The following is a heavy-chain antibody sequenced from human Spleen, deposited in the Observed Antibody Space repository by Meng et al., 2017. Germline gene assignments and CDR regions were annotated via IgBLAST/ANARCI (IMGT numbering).Heavy chain of an antibody. V-gene: IGHV1-18*01. D-gene: IGHD3-10*01. Sequence: QVQLGQSGADVKMPGASVKVSCKASDYTFTGYGDIWVRQAPGQGLEWMAWLGAHDGDTSHAPKFQGRVTVSADRPTATAYMELRSLRSDDTAVYYCARGTPGRSYCDYWGLGTLVTVSS. CDR3: ARGTPGRSYCDY. J-gene: IGHJ4*02. CDR2: LGAHDGDT. CDR1: DYTFTGYG.